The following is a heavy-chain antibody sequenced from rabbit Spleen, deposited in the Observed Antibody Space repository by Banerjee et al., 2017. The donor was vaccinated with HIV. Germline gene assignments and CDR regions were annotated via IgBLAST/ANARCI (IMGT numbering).Heavy chain of an antibody. V-gene: IGHV1S45*01. CDR1: GFDFSASYW. Sequence: QLEESGGGLVKPGGTLTLTYKVSGFDFSASYWICWVRQAPGKGPEWIACIYTGDGRTTDYASWAKCRFTLSKTSSTTVTLQMTSLTAADTASYFCARGSATMTMVITGYCLSLWGPGNLVTVS. D-gene: IGHD2-1*01. J-gene: IGHJ6*01. CDR2: IYTGDGRTT. CDR3: ARGSATMTMVITGYCLSL.